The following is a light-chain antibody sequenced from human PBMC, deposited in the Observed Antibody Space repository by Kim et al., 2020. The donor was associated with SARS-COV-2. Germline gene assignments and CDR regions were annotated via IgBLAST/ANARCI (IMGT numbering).Light chain of an antibody. J-gene: IGLJ3*02. Sequence: SSELTQDPAVSVALGQTVRITCQGDSLRSYYASWYQHKPGQAPVLVIYGKNNRPSGIPDRFSGSSSGNTASLTITGDQAEDEADYYCNSRDSSGNHWVFG. V-gene: IGLV3-19*01. CDR3: NSRDSSGNHWV. CDR1: SLRSYY. CDR2: GKN.